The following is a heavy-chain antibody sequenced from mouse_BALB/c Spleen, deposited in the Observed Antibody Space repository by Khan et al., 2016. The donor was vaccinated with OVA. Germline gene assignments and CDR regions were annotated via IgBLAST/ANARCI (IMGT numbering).Heavy chain of an antibody. V-gene: IGHV3-2*02. CDR2: ISYSGNT. J-gene: IGHJ2*01. Sequence: DVQLQESGPGLVKPSQSLSLTCTVPGYSITTDYAWHWIRQFPGKKLEWMGFISYSGNTKYNPSLKSRISITRDTSKNQFFLQLKSVTTEDTARYYWARVYGGDFDYWGQGTTFTVSS. CDR3: ARVYGGDFDY. D-gene: IGHD1-1*01. CDR1: GYSITTDYA.